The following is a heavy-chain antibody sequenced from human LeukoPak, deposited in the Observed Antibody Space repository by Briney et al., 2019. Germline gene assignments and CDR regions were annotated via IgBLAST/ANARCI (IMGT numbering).Heavy chain of an antibody. D-gene: IGHD1-7*01. Sequence: GRSLRLSCTASGFTFGDYAMSWVRQAPEKGLEWVGFIRSKAYGGTTEYAASVKGRFTISRDDSKSIAYLQMNSLKTEDTAVYYCTRGELIADAFDIWGQGTMVTVSS. CDR1: GFTFGDYA. CDR3: TRGELIADAFDI. J-gene: IGHJ3*02. V-gene: IGHV3-49*04. CDR2: IRSKAYGGTT.